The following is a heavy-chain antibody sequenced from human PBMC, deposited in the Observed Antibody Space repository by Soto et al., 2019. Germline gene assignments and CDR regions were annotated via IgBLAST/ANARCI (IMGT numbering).Heavy chain of an antibody. V-gene: IGHV4-4*07. CDR2: VYNSGNA. J-gene: IGHJ4*02. Sequence: QVQLQESGPGLVKPSETLSLTCTVSGGSMTGYFWTWIRQSAGKGLEWIGHVYNSGNADYNPSLASRFSMAVDTSKREDSLKVKSVAAADTAVYYCARTHWVSGTEYWGQGTLVTVSS. CDR1: GGSMTGYF. CDR3: ARTHWVSGTEY. D-gene: IGHD6-19*01.